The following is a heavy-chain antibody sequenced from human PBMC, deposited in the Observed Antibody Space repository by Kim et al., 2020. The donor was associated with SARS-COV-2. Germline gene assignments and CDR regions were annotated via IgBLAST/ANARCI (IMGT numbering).Heavy chain of an antibody. CDR2: MNPNSGNT. CDR1: GYTFTSYD. CDR3: AIYGSGSYYNGILVDY. V-gene: IGHV1-8*01. Sequence: ASVKVSCKASGYTFTSYDINWVRQATGQGLEWMGWMNPNSGNTGYAQKFQGRVTMTRNTSISTAYMELSSLRSEDTAVYYCAIYGSGSYYNGILVDYWGQGTLVTVSS. J-gene: IGHJ4*02. D-gene: IGHD3-10*01.